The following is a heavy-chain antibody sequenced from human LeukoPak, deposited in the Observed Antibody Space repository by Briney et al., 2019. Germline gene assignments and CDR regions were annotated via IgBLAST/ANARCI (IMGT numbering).Heavy chain of an antibody. D-gene: IGHD3-10*01. V-gene: IGHV4-34*01. Sequence: NASETLSLTCGVYGGSFSGYYWSWIRRPPGKGLEWIGEINHSGSTNYNPSLKSRVTISVDTSKNQFSLKLSSVTAAGTAVYYCARVPTARLRITMVRGVKNYGMDVWGQGTTVTVSS. CDR2: INHSGST. CDR1: GGSFSGYY. J-gene: IGHJ6*02. CDR3: ARVPTARLRITMVRGVKNYGMDV.